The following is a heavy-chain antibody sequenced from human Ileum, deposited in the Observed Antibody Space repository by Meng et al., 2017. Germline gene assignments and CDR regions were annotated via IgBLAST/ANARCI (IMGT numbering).Heavy chain of an antibody. CDR2: IAFDVTNK. Sequence: VRLVASVGGVVPPGPSLGPSRAADGLTFSSHGFHSVRQHPSKGMELLAFIAFDVTNKTYAVSVTGRSTPSRTNSTNTLCMQIDSVRVADPALYFCESDRGLRWLDSWGQGTLVTVSS. CDR3: ESDRGLRWLDS. J-gene: IGHJ5*01. CDR1: GLTFSSHG. V-gene: IGHV3-33*05. D-gene: IGHD3/OR15-3a*01.